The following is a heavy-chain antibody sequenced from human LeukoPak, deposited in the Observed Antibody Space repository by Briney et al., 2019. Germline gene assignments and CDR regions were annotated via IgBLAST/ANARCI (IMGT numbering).Heavy chain of an antibody. V-gene: IGHV3-48*03. CDR1: GFTFSSYE. CDR2: ISSSGNTI. CDR3: ARGKEQQLYAFDI. J-gene: IGHJ3*02. D-gene: IGHD6-13*01. Sequence: PGGSLRLSCAASGFTFSSYEMIWVRQAPGKGLEWVSYISSSGNTIYYADSVKGRFTISRDNSKNTLYLQMNSLSAEDTAVYYCARGKEQQLYAFDIWGQGTMVTVSS.